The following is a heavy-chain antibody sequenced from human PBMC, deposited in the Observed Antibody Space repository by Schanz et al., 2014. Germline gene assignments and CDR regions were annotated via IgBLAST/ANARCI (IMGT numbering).Heavy chain of an antibody. D-gene: IGHD3-10*02. CDR3: ARGLHYDVETSFRSYDAFDF. CDR2: INAHTGNT. V-gene: IGHV1-18*01. Sequence: QLMQSGSEVRKPGASVKVSCKASGYIFGSHGMTWVRQAPGQGPELMGWINAHTGNTQYAQKFHGRDNMTRDTVTTTVHLELTRLRTDDTAIYYCARGLHYDVETSFRSYDAFDFWGQGTKVTVSP. J-gene: IGHJ3*01. CDR1: GYIFGSHG.